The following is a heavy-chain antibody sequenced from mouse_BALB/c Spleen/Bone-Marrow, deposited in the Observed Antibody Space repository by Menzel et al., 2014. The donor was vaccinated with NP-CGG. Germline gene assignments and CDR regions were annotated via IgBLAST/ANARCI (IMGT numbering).Heavy chain of an antibody. CDR1: GYSITSDYA. V-gene: IGHV3-2*02. CDR3: VRGAYYGTGYFDY. D-gene: IGHD1-1*01. Sequence: EVQLQESGPGLVKPSQSLSLTCTVTGYSITSDYAWNWIRQFPGNKLEWMGYISYSGSTSYNPSLKSRISITRDTSKNQFFLQLNSVTTEDTATYYCVRGAYYGTGYFDYWGQGTTLTVSS. J-gene: IGHJ2*01. CDR2: ISYSGST.